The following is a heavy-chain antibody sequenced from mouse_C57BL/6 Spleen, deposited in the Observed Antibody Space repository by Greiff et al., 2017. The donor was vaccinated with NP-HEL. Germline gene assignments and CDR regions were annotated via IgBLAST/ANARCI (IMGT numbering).Heavy chain of an antibody. V-gene: IGHV2-4*01. CDR1: GFSLTSYG. D-gene: IGHD1-1*01. Sequence: VKLMESGPGLVQPSQSLSITCTVSGFSLTSYGVHWVRQPPGKGLEWLGVIWSGGSTDYNAAFISRLSISKDNSKSQVFFKMNSLQADDTAIYYCAKDYGSSYFDYWGQGTTLTVSS. CDR3: AKDYGSSYFDY. CDR2: IWSGGST. J-gene: IGHJ2*01.